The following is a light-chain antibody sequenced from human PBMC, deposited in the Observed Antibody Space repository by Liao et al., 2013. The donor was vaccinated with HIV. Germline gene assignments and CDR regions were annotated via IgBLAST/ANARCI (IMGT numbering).Light chain of an antibody. V-gene: IGLV3-21*04. Sequence: SYVLAQPPSVSVAPGKTARITCGGNNIGSKSVHWYQQKPGQAPVLVIYSDSDRPPGIPERFSGSNSGNTATLTIRRVEAGDEADYYCQVWDSSSDPRVFGGGTKLTVL. CDR2: SDS. J-gene: IGLJ3*02. CDR1: NIGSKS. CDR3: QVWDSSSDPRV.